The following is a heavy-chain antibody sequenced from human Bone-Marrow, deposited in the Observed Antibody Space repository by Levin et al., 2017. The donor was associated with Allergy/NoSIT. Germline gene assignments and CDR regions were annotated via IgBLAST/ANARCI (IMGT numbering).Heavy chain of an antibody. V-gene: IGHV3-74*01. CDR2: IDSDGTPT. J-gene: IGHJ4*02. CDR1: GFTFSNSW. CDR3: ARGLSGWDY. D-gene: IGHD6-19*01. Sequence: GGSLRLSCVASGFTFSNSWMHWVRQAPGKGLVWVSRIDSDGTPTNYADSVRGRFTISRDNAKNTLYLQMNTLRVEDTAVYYCARGLSGWDYWGQGTLVTVSS.